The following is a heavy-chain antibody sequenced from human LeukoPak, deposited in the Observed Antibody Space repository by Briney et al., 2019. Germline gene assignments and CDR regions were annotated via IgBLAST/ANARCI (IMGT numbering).Heavy chain of an antibody. Sequence: GASVKVSCKASGYTFTSYGISWVRQAPGQGLEWMGWISAYNGNTNYAQKLQGRVTMTTDTSTSTAYMELRSLRSDDTAVYYCAREQINYYDSSGYYSYWGQGTLVTVSS. CDR1: GYTFTSYG. CDR2: ISAYNGNT. J-gene: IGHJ4*02. D-gene: IGHD3-22*01. V-gene: IGHV1-18*01. CDR3: AREQINYYDSSGYYSY.